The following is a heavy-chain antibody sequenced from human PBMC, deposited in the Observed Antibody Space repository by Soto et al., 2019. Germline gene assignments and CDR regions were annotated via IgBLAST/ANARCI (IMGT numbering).Heavy chain of an antibody. Sequence: EVQLVESGGGVVQPGGSLRLSCVASGFSFRTWMHWVRQAPGKGLEWLSRINSDGSSISYADFVKGRFTVSRDNVKNTLYLQIDSLTVEDTAVYYCTRGASGYGNFDYWGQGVLLTVS. CDR1: GFSFRTW. CDR3: TRGASGYGNFDY. D-gene: IGHD5-12*01. CDR2: INSDGSSI. J-gene: IGHJ4*02. V-gene: IGHV3-74*01.